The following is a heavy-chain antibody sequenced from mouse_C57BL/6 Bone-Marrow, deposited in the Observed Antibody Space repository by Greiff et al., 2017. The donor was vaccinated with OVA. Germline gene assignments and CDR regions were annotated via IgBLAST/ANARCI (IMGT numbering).Heavy chain of an antibody. J-gene: IGHJ1*03. V-gene: IGHV5-17*01. CDR1: GFTFSDYG. Sequence: EVMLVESGGGLVKPGGSLKLSCAASGFTFSDYGMHWVRQAPEKGLEWVAYISSGSSTIYYADPVKGRFTISRDNGKNTLVLQMTSLRTENTAMYYCARVNYWYFDVWGTGTTVTGSS. CDR2: ISSGSSTI. CDR3: ARVNYWYFDV.